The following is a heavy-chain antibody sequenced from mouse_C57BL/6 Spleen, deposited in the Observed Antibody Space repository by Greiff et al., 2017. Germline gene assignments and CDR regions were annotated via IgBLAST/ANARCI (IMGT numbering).Heavy chain of an antibody. D-gene: IGHD1-1*01. V-gene: IGHV1-59*01. CDR2: IDPSDSYT. CDR3: ARSGYGSSYWYFDV. Sequence: QVQLQQPGAELVRPGTSVKLSCKASGYTFTSYWMHWVKQRPGQGLEWIGVIDPSDSYTNYNQKFKGKATLTVDTSSSTAYMQLSSLTSEDSAFYYCARSGYGSSYWYFDVWGTGTTVTVSS. J-gene: IGHJ1*03. CDR1: GYTFTSYW.